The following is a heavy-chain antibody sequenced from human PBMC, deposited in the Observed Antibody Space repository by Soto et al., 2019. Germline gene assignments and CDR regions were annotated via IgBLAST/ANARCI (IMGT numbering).Heavy chain of an antibody. J-gene: IGHJ5*02. CDR1: GGSVSSGSYF. V-gene: IGHV4-61*01. CDR3: ARDKYYYDSSGYSLGWFDP. Sequence: SETLSLTCTVSGGSVSSGSYFWSCTRQPPGKGLEWIGYIYYSGSTNYNPSLKSRVTISVDTSKNQFSLKLSSVTAADTAVYYCARDKYYYDSSGYSLGWFDPWGQGTLVTVSS. CDR2: IYYSGST. D-gene: IGHD3-22*01.